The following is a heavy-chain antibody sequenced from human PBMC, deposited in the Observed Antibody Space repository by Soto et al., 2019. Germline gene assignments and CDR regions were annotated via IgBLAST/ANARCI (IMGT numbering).Heavy chain of an antibody. CDR2: ISSSSSYI. J-gene: IGHJ6*02. CDR3: ARGLRTPTYYYYGMDV. V-gene: IGHV3-21*01. D-gene: IGHD4-17*01. Sequence: PGGSLRLSCAASGFTFSSYSMNWVRQAPGKGLEWVSSISSSSSYIYYADSVKGRFTISRDNAKNSLYLQMNSLRAEDTAVYYCARGLRTPTYYYYGMDVWGQGTTVTVS. CDR1: GFTFSSYS.